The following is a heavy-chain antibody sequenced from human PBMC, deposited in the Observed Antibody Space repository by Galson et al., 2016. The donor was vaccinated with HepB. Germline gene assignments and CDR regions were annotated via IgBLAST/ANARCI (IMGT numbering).Heavy chain of an antibody. CDR2: ISGSDAGT. Sequence: SLRLSCAASGFTFSSYAMSWVRQAPRNGLEWVSAISGSDAGTYHADSVRGRFTISRDNSKNTLYLQMNSLRVEDTAVYYCAKAPQGSCSGVRFYTFDIWGQGTLVTVSS. D-gene: IGHD2-15*01. CDR3: AKAPQGSCSGVRFYTFDI. J-gene: IGHJ3*02. V-gene: IGHV3-23*01. CDR1: GFTFSSYA.